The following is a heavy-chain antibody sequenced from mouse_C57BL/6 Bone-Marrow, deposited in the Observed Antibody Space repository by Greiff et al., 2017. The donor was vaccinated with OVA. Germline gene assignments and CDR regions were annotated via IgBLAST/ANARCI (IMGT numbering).Heavy chain of an antibody. V-gene: IGHV1-22*01. CDR2: INPNNGGT. CDR3: ARWELRLPYFDY. J-gene: IGHJ2*01. D-gene: IGHD3-2*02. CDR1: GYTFTDYN. Sequence: EVQLQQSGPELVKPGASVKMSCKASGYTFTDYNMHWVKQSHGKSLEWIGYINPNNGGTSYNQKFKGKATLTVNKSSSTAYMELRSLTSEDSAVDYCARWELRLPYFDYWGQGTTLTVSS.